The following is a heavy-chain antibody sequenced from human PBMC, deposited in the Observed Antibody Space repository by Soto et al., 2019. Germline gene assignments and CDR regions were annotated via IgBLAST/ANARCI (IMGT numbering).Heavy chain of an antibody. D-gene: IGHD6-25*01. V-gene: IGHV3-23*01. CDR2: IDSDDGKT. J-gene: IGHJ4*02. Sequence: VQLLESGGGLIQPGGSLRLSCVASGFTFSSYAMNWVRQGPGTGLEWVAVIDSDDGKTYYAHAVQGRFSISRDNSKNTLFLQMNSLRVKDTATYYCVKAGYTSGLLWGQGTLVTV. CDR3: VKAGYTSGLL. CDR1: GFTFSSYA.